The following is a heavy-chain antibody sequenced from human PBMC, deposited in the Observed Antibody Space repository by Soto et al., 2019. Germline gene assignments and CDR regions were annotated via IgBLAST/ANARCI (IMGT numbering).Heavy chain of an antibody. CDR2: IDHSGST. Sequence: QVQLQQWGAGLLKPSETLSLTCAVYGGSFSGYYWTWIRQPPGTGLEWIGEIDHSGSTTYNPSLKSRVTISVDTSTNQISLKLTPVTAADTAVYYCARDKITGLFDYWGQGTLVTVSS. V-gene: IGHV4-34*01. J-gene: IGHJ4*02. CDR3: ARDKITGLFDY. D-gene: IGHD2-8*02. CDR1: GGSFSGYY.